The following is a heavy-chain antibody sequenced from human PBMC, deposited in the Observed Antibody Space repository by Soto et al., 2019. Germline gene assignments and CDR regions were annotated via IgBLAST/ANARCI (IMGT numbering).Heavy chain of an antibody. Sequence: EVQLVESGGGLVKPGGSLRLSCAASGFTFSSYSMNWVRQAPGKGLEWVSSISSSSSYIYYADSVKGRFTISRDNAKNSLYLQMNSLRAEDTAVYYCASTPRGLLLFQHWGQGTLVTVSS. D-gene: IGHD2-15*01. CDR2: ISSSSSYI. V-gene: IGHV3-21*01. J-gene: IGHJ1*01. CDR1: GFTFSSYS. CDR3: ASTPRGLLLFQH.